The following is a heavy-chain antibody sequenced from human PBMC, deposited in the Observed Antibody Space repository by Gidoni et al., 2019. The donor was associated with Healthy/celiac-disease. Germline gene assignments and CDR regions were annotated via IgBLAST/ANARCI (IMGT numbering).Heavy chain of an antibody. CDR2: IYYRGST. Sequence: QVQLQEAGPGRVKPSEALSLTGTVAGGSISSYYWSWTRKPPGKGLEWIGCIYYRGSTNYNPSPKCRVTISVDTSKNQFSLKLSSVTAADTDVYYCARAPRSDILTGKKYYYYYYMDVWGKGTTVTVSS. CDR3: ARAPRSDILTGKKYYYYYYMDV. J-gene: IGHJ6*03. V-gene: IGHV4-59*01. D-gene: IGHD3-9*01. CDR1: GGSISSYY.